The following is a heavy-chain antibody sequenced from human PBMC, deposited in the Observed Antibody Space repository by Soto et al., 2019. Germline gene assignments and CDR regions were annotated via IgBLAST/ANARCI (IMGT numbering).Heavy chain of an antibody. J-gene: IGHJ3*02. CDR2: MSHSGGT. CDR3: ARVERGTATTVVDAFDI. D-gene: IGHD1-1*01. CDR1: GGSVNSGNYY. V-gene: IGHV4-34*01. Sequence: QVQLQQWGAGLLKPSETLSLTCAVYGGSVNSGNYYWSWIRQPPGKGLGWIGEMSHSGGTHFNPSLKSRVTISVDTSKNQFSLKMSSVAGADTALYYCARVERGTATTVVDAFDIWGPGTLVTVSS.